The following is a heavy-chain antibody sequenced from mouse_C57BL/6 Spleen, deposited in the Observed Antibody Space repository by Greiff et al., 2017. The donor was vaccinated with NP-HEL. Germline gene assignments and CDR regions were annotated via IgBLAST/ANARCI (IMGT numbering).Heavy chain of an antibody. Sequence: VQLQQPGAELVKPGASVKLSCKASGYTFTSYWMQWVKQRPGQGLEWIGEIDPSDSYTNYNQKFKGKATLTVDTSSSTAYMQLSSLTSEDSAVYYCARGAAYYSNSFDYWGQGTTLTVSS. CDR1: GYTFTSYW. CDR2: IDPSDSYT. CDR3: ARGAAYYSNSFDY. J-gene: IGHJ2*01. V-gene: IGHV1-50*01. D-gene: IGHD2-5*01.